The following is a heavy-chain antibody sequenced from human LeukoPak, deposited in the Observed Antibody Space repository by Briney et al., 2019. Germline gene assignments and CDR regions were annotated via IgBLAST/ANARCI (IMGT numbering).Heavy chain of an antibody. Sequence: SETLSLTCSVSGGSVRSDISHWSWLRQPPGKGLEWIGYVHYSGSANYNPSLESRVTMSLGNSKNQFSLDLTSVTAADTAVYYCARNRGRYATDVWGQGAAVTVSS. CDR2: VHYSGSA. J-gene: IGHJ6*02. V-gene: IGHV4-61*01. D-gene: IGHD3-3*01. CDR3: ARNRGRYATDV. CDR1: GGSVRSDISH.